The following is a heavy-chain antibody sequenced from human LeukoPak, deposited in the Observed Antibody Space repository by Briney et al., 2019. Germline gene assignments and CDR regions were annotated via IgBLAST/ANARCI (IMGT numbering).Heavy chain of an antibody. CDR3: ARLVAIGTNWFDP. CDR2: INHSGST. V-gene: IGHV4-34*01. Sequence: SETLSLTCAVCGGSFSGYYWSWIRQPPGKGLEWIGEINHSGSTNYNPSLKSRVTISVDTSKNQFSLKLSSVIAADTAVYYCARLVAIGTNWFDPWGQGTLVTVSS. D-gene: IGHD2-2*02. CDR1: GGSFSGYY. J-gene: IGHJ5*02.